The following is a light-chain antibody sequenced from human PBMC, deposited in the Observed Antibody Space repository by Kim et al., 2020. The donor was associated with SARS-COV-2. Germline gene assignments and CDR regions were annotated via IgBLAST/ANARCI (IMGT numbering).Light chain of an antibody. CDR1: KLGDKY. CDR3: QAWDSSTVV. Sequence: VCPGQTASISCSGDKLGDKYVCWYQQKPGQSPVMVIYQDSKRPSGSPERFSGSNSGNTATLTISGTQAMDEADYYCQAWDSSTVVFGGGTQVTVL. CDR2: QDS. V-gene: IGLV3-1*01. J-gene: IGLJ2*01.